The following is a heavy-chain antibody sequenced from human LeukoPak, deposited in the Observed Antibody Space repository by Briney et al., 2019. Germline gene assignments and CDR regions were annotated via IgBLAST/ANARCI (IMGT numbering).Heavy chain of an antibody. Sequence: GGSLRLSCAASGFTFSSYWMHWVRQAPGKGLVWVSRINSDGSSTSYADSVKGRFTISRDNAKNTLYLQMNSLRADDTAVYYCARTRSLGVITMDYWGQGTLVTVSS. V-gene: IGHV3-74*01. D-gene: IGHD3-22*01. CDR1: GFTFSSYW. J-gene: IGHJ4*02. CDR3: ARTRSLGVITMDY. CDR2: INSDGSST.